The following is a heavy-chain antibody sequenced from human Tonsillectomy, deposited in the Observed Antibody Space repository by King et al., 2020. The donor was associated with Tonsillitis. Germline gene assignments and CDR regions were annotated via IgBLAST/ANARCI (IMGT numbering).Heavy chain of an antibody. J-gene: IGHJ4*02. V-gene: IGHV3-23*04. CDR3: AKDYITGHGDYQPLDN. CDR2: ISSSGGRT. D-gene: IGHD4-17*01. CDR1: GFTFSSYA. Sequence: VQLVESGGGLVQPGGSLRLSCAASGFTFSSYALSWVRQAPGKGLEWVSTISSSGGRTYYADSVKGRFTTSRDNSENTLYLQMNSLRAEDTAVYYCAKDYITGHGDYQPLDNWGQGTLVTVSS.